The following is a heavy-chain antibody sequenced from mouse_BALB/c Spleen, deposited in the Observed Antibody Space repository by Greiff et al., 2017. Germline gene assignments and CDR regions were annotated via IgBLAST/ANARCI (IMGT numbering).Heavy chain of an antibody. Sequence: EVQLQQSGAELVKPGASVKLSCTASGFNIKDNYMHWVKQRPEQGLEWIGRIDPANGNTKYDPKFQGKATITADTSSNTAYLQLSSLTSEDTAVYYCARDGNFDYWGQGTTLTVSS. CDR2: IDPANGNT. J-gene: IGHJ2*01. CDR1: GFNIKDNY. V-gene: IGHV14-3*02. CDR3: ARDGNFDY. D-gene: IGHD2-1*01.